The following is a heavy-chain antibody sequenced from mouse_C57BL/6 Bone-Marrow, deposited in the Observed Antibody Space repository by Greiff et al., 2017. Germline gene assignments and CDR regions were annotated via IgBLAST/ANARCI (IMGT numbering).Heavy chain of an antibody. CDR3: ASTHYGSSHYYAMDY. V-gene: IGHV7-3*01. J-gene: IGHJ4*01. CDR2: IRNKANGYTT. CDR1: GFTFTDYY. D-gene: IGHD1-1*01. Sequence: EVMLVESGGGLVQPGGSLSLSCAASGFTFTDYYMSWVRQPPGKALEWLGFIRNKANGYTTEYSASVKGRFTISRDNSQIILYLQMNALRAEDSATYYCASTHYGSSHYYAMDYWGQGTSVTVSS.